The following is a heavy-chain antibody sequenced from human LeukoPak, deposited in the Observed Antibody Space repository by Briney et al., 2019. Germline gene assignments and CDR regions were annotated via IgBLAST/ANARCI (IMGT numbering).Heavy chain of an antibody. V-gene: IGHV1-2*02. D-gene: IGHD2-8*01. Sequence: ASVKVSCKASGYTFTGYYMHWVQQAPGQGLEWMGWINPNSGGTNYAQKFQGRVTMTRDTSISTAYMELSRLRSDDTAVYYCARDSGGRGGYCTNGLCYSRFFDYWGQGTLVTVSS. CDR1: GYTFTGYY. CDR2: INPNSGGT. J-gene: IGHJ4*02. CDR3: ARDSGGRGGYCTNGLCYSRFFDY.